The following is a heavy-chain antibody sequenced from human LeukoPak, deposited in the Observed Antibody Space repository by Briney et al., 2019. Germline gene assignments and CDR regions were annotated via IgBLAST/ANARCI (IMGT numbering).Heavy chain of an antibody. D-gene: IGHD4-11*01. V-gene: IGHV3-48*03. CDR3: TTSPVPGIDY. J-gene: IGHJ4*02. CDR2: ISSSGSTI. Sequence: GGSLRLSCAVFGFTFSSYEMNWVRQAPGKGLEWVSYISSSGSTIYHADSVKGRFTISRDNAKNSLYLQMNSLKTEDTAVYYCTTSPVPGIDYWGQGTLVTVSS. CDR1: GFTFSSYE.